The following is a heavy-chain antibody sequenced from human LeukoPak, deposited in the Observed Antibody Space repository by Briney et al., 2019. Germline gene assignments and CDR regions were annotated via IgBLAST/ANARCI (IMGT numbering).Heavy chain of an antibody. CDR2: FDPEDGET. Sequence: ASVKVSCKVSGYTLTELSMHWVRQAPGKGLEWMGGFDPEDGETTYAQKFQGRVTMTEDTSTDTAYMELSSLRSEDTAVYYCATVGATHDAFDIWGQGTMVTVSS. V-gene: IGHV1-24*01. J-gene: IGHJ3*02. CDR1: GYTLTELS. CDR3: ATVGATHDAFDI. D-gene: IGHD1-26*01.